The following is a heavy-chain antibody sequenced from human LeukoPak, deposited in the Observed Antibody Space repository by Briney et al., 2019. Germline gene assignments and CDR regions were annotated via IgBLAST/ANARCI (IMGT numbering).Heavy chain of an antibody. D-gene: IGHD6-19*01. Sequence: GSLRLSCAASGFTFMKYSMTWVRQAPGKGLEWVSAITGSGAFTDYADSVKGRFTISRDNSKNTLYLQMDSLRAEDTAVYYCAKRSAESSGYFDCWGQGTLVTVSS. CDR1: GFTFMKYS. CDR3: AKRSAESSGYFDC. J-gene: IGHJ4*02. V-gene: IGHV3-23*01. CDR2: ITGSGAFT.